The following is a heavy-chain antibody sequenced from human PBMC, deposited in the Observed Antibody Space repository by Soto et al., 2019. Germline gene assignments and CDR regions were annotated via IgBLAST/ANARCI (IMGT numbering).Heavy chain of an antibody. CDR3: AKEGLWGGNYYGSGSYSSLRYYYGMDV. CDR2: IYSGGST. Sequence: GGSLRLSCAASGFTVSSNYISWVRQAPGKGLEWVSVIYSGGSTYYADSVKGRFTISRDNSKNTLYLQMNSLRAEDTAVYYCAKEGLWGGNYYGSGSYSSLRYYYGMDVWGQGTTVTVSS. D-gene: IGHD3-10*01. CDR1: GFTVSSNY. J-gene: IGHJ6*02. V-gene: IGHV3-53*01.